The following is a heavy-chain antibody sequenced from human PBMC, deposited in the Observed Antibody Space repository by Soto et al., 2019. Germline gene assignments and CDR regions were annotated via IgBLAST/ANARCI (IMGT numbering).Heavy chain of an antibody. CDR2: IYPGDSDT. Sequence: GESLKISCKGSVYSFTSYWIGWVRQVPGKGLEWMGIIYPGDSDTRYSPSFQGQVTISADKSISTAYLQWSSLKASDTAMYYCARHYCSSTSCHPVYYYYYGMDVWGQGTTVTVSS. D-gene: IGHD2-2*01. CDR1: VYSFTSYW. V-gene: IGHV5-51*01. J-gene: IGHJ6*02. CDR3: ARHYCSSTSCHPVYYYYYGMDV.